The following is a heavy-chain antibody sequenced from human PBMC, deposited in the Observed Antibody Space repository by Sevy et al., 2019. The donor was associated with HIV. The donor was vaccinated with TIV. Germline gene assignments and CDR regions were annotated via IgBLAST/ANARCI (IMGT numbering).Heavy chain of an antibody. Sequence: GGSLRLSCAASEFSVTDNYMSWVRQAPGKGLEWVSTIYSGGSTFYADSVKGRFTISRDNSKNTLYLHMNSLRAEDTAVYYCARDRYYDASGYYYNYYGLDVRGQGTTVTVSS. CDR1: EFSVTDNY. V-gene: IGHV3-66*01. D-gene: IGHD3-22*01. CDR3: ARDRYYDASGYYYNYYGLDV. CDR2: IYSGGST. J-gene: IGHJ6*02.